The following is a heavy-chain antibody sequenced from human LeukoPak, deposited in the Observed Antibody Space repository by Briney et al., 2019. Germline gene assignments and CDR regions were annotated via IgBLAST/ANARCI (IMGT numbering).Heavy chain of an antibody. CDR1: GYTFTGYY. CDR2: INPNSGGT. CDR3: ARDQEGTAMALSFFGY. D-gene: IGHD5-18*01. V-gene: IGHV1-2*02. J-gene: IGHJ4*02. Sequence: ASVKVSCKASGYTFTGYYMHWVRQAPGQGLEWMGWINPNSGGTNYAQKFQGRVTMTRDTSISTAYMELSRLRSDDTAVYYCARDQEGTAMALSFFGYWGQGTLVTVSS.